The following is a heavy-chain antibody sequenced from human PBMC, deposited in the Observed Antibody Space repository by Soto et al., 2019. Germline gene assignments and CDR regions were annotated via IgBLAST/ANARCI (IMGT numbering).Heavy chain of an antibody. D-gene: IGHD3-16*01. CDR3: ARDYYYGGFDY. J-gene: IGHJ4*02. CDR1: GFTFSSYS. CDR2: ISISSSYI. Sequence: GGSLRLSCAASGFTFSSYSMNWVRQAPGKGLEWVSSISISSSYIYYADSVKGRFTISRDNAKNSLYLQMNSLRAEDTAVYYCARDYYYGGFDYWGQGTLVTVSS. V-gene: IGHV3-21*01.